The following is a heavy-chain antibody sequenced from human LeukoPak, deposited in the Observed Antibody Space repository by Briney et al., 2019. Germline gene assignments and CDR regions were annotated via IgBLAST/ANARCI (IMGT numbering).Heavy chain of an antibody. CDR3: ARDAYYDFWSGYPRWFDP. CDR2: IYYSGST. Sequence: SETLSLTCTVSGGSLSSGDYYWSWIRQPPGKGLEWIGYIYYSGSTYYNPSLKSRVTISVDTSKNQFSLKLSSVTAADTAVYYCARDAYYDFWSGYPRWFDPWGQGTLVTVSS. D-gene: IGHD3-3*01. V-gene: IGHV4-30-4*01. CDR1: GGSLSSGDYY. J-gene: IGHJ5*02.